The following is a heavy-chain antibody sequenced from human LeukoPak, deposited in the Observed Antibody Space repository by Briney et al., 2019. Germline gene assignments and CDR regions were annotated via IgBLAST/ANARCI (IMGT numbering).Heavy chain of an antibody. J-gene: IGHJ6*02. D-gene: IGHD1-7*01. Sequence: PGRSLRLSCAASGFTFSSYGMHWVRQAPGKGLEWVAVIWYDGSNKYYADSVKGRFTIFRDNSKNTLYLQMNSLRAEDTAVYYCARGHLTGTNYYYYGMDVWGQGTTVTVSS. CDR1: GFTFSSYG. CDR2: IWYDGSNK. CDR3: ARGHLTGTNYYYYGMDV. V-gene: IGHV3-33*01.